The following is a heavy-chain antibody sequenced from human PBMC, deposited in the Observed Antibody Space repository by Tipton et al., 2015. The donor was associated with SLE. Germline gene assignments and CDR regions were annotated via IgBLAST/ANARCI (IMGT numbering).Heavy chain of an antibody. Sequence: TLSLTCTVSGDSITSFNQYWGWIRQPPGRRLEYLASLYHSGTINYNPSLESRVTISVDTSKNQFSLSLSSVTAADTAVYYCARRTSRGWSYYYGLDVWGQGTTVTVSS. CDR1: GDSITSFNQY. CDR2: LYHSGTI. V-gene: IGHV4-39*07. D-gene: IGHD6-19*01. J-gene: IGHJ6*02. CDR3: ARRTSRGWSYYYGLDV.